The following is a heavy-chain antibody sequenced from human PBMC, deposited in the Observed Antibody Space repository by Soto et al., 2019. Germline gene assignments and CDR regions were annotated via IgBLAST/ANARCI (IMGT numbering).Heavy chain of an antibody. CDR2: ISGSGGST. Sequence: EEQLLGAGGGLVQPGGSLRLSCAASGFTSSSYAMSWVRQAPGKGLEGVSAISGSGGSTYYADSVKGRFTISRDNSKNTLYLQMNSLRAEDTAVYYCAKPRHVVVVAAADYWGQGTLVTVSS. D-gene: IGHD2-15*01. CDR1: GFTSSSYA. CDR3: AKPRHVVVVAAADY. V-gene: IGHV3-23*01. J-gene: IGHJ4*02.